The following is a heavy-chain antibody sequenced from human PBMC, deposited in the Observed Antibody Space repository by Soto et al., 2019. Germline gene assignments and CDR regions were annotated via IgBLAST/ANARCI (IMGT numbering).Heavy chain of an antibody. Sequence: QVQLVQSGAEVKKPGSSVKVSCKASGGTFSSYTISWVRQAPGQGLEWMGRFIPILGIANYAQKFQGRVTITADNSTSTAYMELSSLRSEDTAVYYCASTKSYSRHLSGPYFDYWGQGTLVTVSS. D-gene: IGHD6-13*01. V-gene: IGHV1-69*02. CDR3: ASTKSYSRHLSGPYFDY. CDR2: FIPILGIA. J-gene: IGHJ4*02. CDR1: GGTFSSYT.